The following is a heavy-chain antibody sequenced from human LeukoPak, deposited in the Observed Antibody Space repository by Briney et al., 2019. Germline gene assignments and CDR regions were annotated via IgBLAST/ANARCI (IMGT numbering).Heavy chain of an antibody. CDR2: ISAYKGNI. Sequence: ASVKVPCKTSGYTFTSYGISWVRQAPGQGLEWMAWISAYKGNINYAQKLQGRVTVTTDTSTSTVHMELRSLRYDDTAVYYCARTKPLWFGGTLDVWGNGTTVTVSS. CDR1: GYTFTSYG. CDR3: ARTKPLWFGGTLDV. V-gene: IGHV1-18*04. D-gene: IGHD3-10*01. J-gene: IGHJ6*04.